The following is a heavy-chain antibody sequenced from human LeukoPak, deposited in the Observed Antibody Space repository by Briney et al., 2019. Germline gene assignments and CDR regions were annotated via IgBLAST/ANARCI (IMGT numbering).Heavy chain of an antibody. D-gene: IGHD1-1*01. CDR1: GFTFKNYG. CDR2: ISSGATYI. CDR3: ARSKRCAQREYGMDV. V-gene: IGHV3-21*06. J-gene: IGHJ6*02. Sequence: PGGSLRLSCAASGFTFKNYGMNWVRQALGKGLEWVSSISSGATYIDNADSVKGRFTISRDNAKNSLYLEMNSLRAEDTAVYYCARSKRCAQREYGMDVWGQGTTVTVSS.